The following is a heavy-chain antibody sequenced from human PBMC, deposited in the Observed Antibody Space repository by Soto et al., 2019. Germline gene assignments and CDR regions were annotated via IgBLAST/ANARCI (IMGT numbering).Heavy chain of an antibody. CDR3: AKPQLLYCSGGSCYSSVGDYYYGMDV. V-gene: IGHV3-23*01. CDR2: ISGSGGST. CDR1: GFTFSSYA. J-gene: IGHJ6*02. Sequence: GSLRLSCAASGFTFSSYAMGWVRQAPGKGLEWVSAISGSGGSTYYADSVKGRFTISRDNSKNTLYLQMNSLRAEDTAVYYCAKPQLLYCSGGSCYSSVGDYYYGMDVWGQGTTVTVS. D-gene: IGHD2-15*01.